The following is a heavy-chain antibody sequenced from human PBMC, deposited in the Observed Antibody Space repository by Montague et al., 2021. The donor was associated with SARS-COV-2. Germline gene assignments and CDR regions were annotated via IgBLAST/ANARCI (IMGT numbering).Heavy chain of an antibody. CDR2: INHSGST. J-gene: IGHJ4*02. D-gene: IGHD3-10*01. V-gene: IGHV4-34*01. CDR3: ARMRAVLLWFGESTYFDY. CDR1: GGSFSGYY. Sequence: SETLSLTCAVYGGSFSGYYWSWIRQPPGKGLEWIGEINHSGSTNYNPSLKSRVTISVDTSKNQFSLKLSSVTAADTAVCYCARMRAVLLWFGESTYFDYWGQGTLVTVSS.